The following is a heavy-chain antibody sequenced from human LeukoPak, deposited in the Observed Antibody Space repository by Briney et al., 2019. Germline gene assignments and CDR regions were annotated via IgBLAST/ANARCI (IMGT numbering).Heavy chain of an antibody. CDR2: INTDGRTT. CDR3: DRAGASGRYAAGWFDP. Sequence: GGSLRLSCAASGFPFNNYWMHWVRQAPGKGLVWVSSINTDGRTTRYAASVQGRFTISRDNAKNTLYLQMNSLRDDDTAVYYCDRAGASGRYAAGWFDPWGQGTLVTVSS. J-gene: IGHJ5*02. CDR1: GFPFNNYW. D-gene: IGHD6-19*01. V-gene: IGHV3-74*01.